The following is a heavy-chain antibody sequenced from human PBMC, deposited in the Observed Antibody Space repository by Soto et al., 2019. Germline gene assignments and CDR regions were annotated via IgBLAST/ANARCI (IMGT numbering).Heavy chain of an antibody. D-gene: IGHD5-12*01. CDR2: ITGSGGST. CDR1: GFTFSSYT. Sequence: EVQLLESGGGLAQPGGSLRLSCAASGFTFSSYTMSWVRQAPGKGLEWVSAITGSGGSTYYADSVKGRFTISRDNSKNTLYLHMRSPTAEDEAVYYCAKHSEATIRVGFDYWGRGTLVTVSP. CDR3: AKHSEATIRVGFDY. V-gene: IGHV3-23*01. J-gene: IGHJ4*02.